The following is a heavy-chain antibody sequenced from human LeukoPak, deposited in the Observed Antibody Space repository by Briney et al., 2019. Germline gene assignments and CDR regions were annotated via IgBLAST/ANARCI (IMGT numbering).Heavy chain of an antibody. CDR3: ARELAAAGTGIDY. Sequence: PGGSLRLSCAASGFTFSSYWMHWVRQAPGKGLVCVSRINSDGSSTSYADSVKGRFTISRDNAKNTLYLQMNSLRAEDTAVYYCARELAAAGTGIDYWGQGTLVTVSS. V-gene: IGHV3-74*01. D-gene: IGHD6-13*01. J-gene: IGHJ4*02. CDR2: INSDGSST. CDR1: GFTFSSYW.